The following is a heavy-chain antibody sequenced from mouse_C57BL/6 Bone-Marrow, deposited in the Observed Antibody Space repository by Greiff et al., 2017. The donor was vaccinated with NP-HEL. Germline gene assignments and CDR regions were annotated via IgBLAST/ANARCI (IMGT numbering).Heavy chain of an antibody. V-gene: IGHV3-6*01. Sequence: EESGPGLVKPSQSLSLTCSVTGYSITSGYYWNWIRQFPGNKLEWMGYISYDGSNNYNPSLKNRISITRDTSKNQFFLKLNSVTTEDTATYYCARDQGNSYFDYWGQGTTLTVSS. CDR1: GYSITSGYY. D-gene: IGHD2-1*01. CDR2: ISYDGSN. J-gene: IGHJ2*01. CDR3: ARDQGNSYFDY.